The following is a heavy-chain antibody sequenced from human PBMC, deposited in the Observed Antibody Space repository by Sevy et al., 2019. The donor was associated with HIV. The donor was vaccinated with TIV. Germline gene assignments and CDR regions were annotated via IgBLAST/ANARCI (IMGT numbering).Heavy chain of an antibody. D-gene: IGHD3-22*01. J-gene: IGHJ3*02. Sequence: GGSLRLSCAASGFTFSNAWMSWVRQAPGKGLEWVGHIKSKTDGGTTDYAAPVKGRFTISRDDSKNTLYLQMNSLKTEDTAVYYCTTDWHYYDSSGYYHDAFDIWGQGTMVTVSS. CDR1: GFTFSNAW. V-gene: IGHV3-15*01. CDR2: IKSKTDGGTT. CDR3: TTDWHYYDSSGYYHDAFDI.